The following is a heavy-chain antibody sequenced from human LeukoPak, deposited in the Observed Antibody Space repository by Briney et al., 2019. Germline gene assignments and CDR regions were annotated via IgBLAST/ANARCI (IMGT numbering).Heavy chain of an antibody. CDR1: GYTFTGYY. D-gene: IGHD5-24*01. CDR3: ARDLERAAALFLRDGYNSGVDY. J-gene: IGHJ4*02. V-gene: IGHV1-2*02. Sequence: EASVKVSCKASGYTFTGYYMHWVRQAPGQGFEWMGWINPNSGGTNYAQKFQGRVTMTRDTSISTAYMELSRLTSDDTAVYYCARDLERAAALFLRDGYNSGVDYWGQGTLVTVSS. CDR2: INPNSGGT.